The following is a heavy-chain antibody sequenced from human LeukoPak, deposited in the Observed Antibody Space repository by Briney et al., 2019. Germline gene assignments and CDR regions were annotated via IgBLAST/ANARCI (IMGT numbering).Heavy chain of an antibody. V-gene: IGHV3-30*02. J-gene: IGHJ5*02. CDR2: IRYDGSNK. CDR3: AKESTVTPGNVNWFDP. CDR1: GFIFSNYG. D-gene: IGHD4-17*01. Sequence: GGSLRLSCAASGFIFSNYGMHWVRQAPGKGLEWVAFIRYDGSNKYYAESVKDRFTISRDNSRNTLYLRMKSLRAEDTAMYYCAKESTVTPGNVNWFDPWGQGTLVTVSS.